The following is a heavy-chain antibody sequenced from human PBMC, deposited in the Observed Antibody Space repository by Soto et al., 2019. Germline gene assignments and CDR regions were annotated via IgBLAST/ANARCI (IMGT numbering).Heavy chain of an antibody. CDR1: GFTFRTYS. Sequence: GGSLRLSCAASGFTFRTYSMSWVRQAPRKGQEWVSGISGSGTATYDTDSGKGRFTVSRDNSKDTVFLQMNTLRVEDTAVYYCAKTRLYDNNDYHRDGFDVWGPGTVVTVSS. D-gene: IGHD3-22*01. V-gene: IGHV3-23*01. CDR2: ISGSGTAT. CDR3: AKTRLYDNNDYHRDGFDV. J-gene: IGHJ3*01.